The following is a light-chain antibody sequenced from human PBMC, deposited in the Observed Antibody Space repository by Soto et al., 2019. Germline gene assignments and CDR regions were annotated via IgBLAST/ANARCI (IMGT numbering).Light chain of an antibody. J-gene: IGLJ2*01. Sequence: QSVLTQPPSASGTPGQRVTISCSGSSSNIGSNTVNWYQQLPGTAPKLLIYSNNQRPSGVPDRFSGSKSGTSASLANSGLQSDDEADYYCAAWDDSLNGVVFGGGTKVTV. CDR3: AAWDDSLNGVV. CDR2: SNN. V-gene: IGLV1-44*01. CDR1: SSNIGSNT.